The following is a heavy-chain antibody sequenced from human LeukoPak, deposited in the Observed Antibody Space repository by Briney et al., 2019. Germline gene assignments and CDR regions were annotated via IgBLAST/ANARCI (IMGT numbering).Heavy chain of an antibody. J-gene: IGHJ4*02. V-gene: IGHV3-30*02. CDR2: IRYEGSKK. Sequence: GGSLRLSCAAWGFTFSRYGMQWVRQARGKGGEGGAFIRYEGSKKYYADSEKGRFTISRDNSKTTLYLQMNSLRAEDTAVYYCAKDPGDYWGQGTLVTVSS. CDR1: GFTFSRYG. CDR3: AKDPGDY.